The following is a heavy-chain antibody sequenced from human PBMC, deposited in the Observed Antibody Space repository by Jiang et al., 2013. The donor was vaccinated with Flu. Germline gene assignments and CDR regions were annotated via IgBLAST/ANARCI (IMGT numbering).Heavy chain of an antibody. D-gene: IGHD2-15*01. CDR1: GFTFSSYS. CDR3: ARDPDTPMARVFDA. CDR2: ISDSSRTI. J-gene: IGHJ4*02. V-gene: IGHV3-48*04. Sequence: ASGFTFSSYSMNWVRQAPGKGLEWVSYISDSSRTIYYADSVKGRFTISRDNAKASVYLHMNNLRAEDTAVYYCARDPDTPMARVFDAWGQGTLVTVSS.